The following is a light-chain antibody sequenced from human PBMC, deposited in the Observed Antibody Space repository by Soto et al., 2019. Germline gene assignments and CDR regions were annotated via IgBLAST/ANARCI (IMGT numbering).Light chain of an antibody. CDR2: WAS. Sequence: DIVMTQSPDSLAVSLGERATINCKSSQSVLYSSNHKNYLAWYQQKPGQPPKLLIYWASTRETGVPDRFSGSGSGTDFTLNISSLQAEDVAVYYCQQYYSTPWTFGQGTKVEIK. V-gene: IGKV4-1*01. J-gene: IGKJ1*01. CDR3: QQYYSTPWT. CDR1: QSVLYSSNHKNY.